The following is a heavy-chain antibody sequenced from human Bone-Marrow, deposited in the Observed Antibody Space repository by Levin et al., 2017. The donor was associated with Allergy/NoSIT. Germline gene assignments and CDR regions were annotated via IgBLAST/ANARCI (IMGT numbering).Heavy chain of an antibody. CDR2: ISANDDST. CDR1: GYTFTTYG. CDR3: ARDGWGLDIPAPRNWLDP. J-gene: IGHJ5*02. D-gene: IGHD2-2*03. V-gene: IGHV1-18*01. Sequence: ASVKVSCKTSGYTFTTYGISWVRQAPGQGLEWMGWISANDDSTNYAQKFQGRITMTTDTSTSTAYMELRGLRSDDTAVYYCARDGWGLDIPAPRNWLDPWGQGTLVTVSS.